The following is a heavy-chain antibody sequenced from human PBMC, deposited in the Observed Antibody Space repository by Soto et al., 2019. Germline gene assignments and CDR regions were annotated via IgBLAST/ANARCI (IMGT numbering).Heavy chain of an antibody. CDR1: GFTFSSYS. D-gene: IGHD6-19*01. J-gene: IGHJ4*02. CDR3: ARGGSGRYEDVDY. V-gene: IGHV3-21*01. CDR2: ISTSSSYI. Sequence: GGSLRLSCAASGFTFSSYSMNWVRQAPGKGLEWVSSISTSSSYIHYADSVKGRFTISRDNAKNSMYLQVNSLRAEDTAVYYCARGGSGRYEDVDYWGQGTLVTVSS.